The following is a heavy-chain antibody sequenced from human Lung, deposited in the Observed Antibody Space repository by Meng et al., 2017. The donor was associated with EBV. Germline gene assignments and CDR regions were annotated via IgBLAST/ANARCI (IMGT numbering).Heavy chain of an antibody. D-gene: IGHD1-14*01. CDR1: GFNFRSYW. CDR3: SRDLAGSVDY. V-gene: IGHV3-74*01. CDR2: INSDGSIT. Sequence: EEQLVEYGXRCVQPGGSRRLSCAASGFNFRSYWMHWVRHAPGKGLVWVSRINSDGSITNYADSVKGRFSISRDNAKNTLSLHMNSLRAEDTAVYYCSRDLAGSVDYWGQGTLVTVSS. J-gene: IGHJ4*02.